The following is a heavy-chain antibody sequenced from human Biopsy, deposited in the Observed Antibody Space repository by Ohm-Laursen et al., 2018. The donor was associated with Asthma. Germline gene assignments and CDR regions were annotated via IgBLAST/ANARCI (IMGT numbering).Heavy chain of an antibody. CDR2: ISKDASTQ. Sequence: SLRLSCTAFGFSFNNFAIHWVRQAPGKGLEWVGRISKDASTQDYADSVKVRFTMARDNSKKTLDLQMNSLREEDTAVYYCVRDGTDDAFDIWGQGTVVSVSS. CDR3: VRDGTDDAFDI. J-gene: IGHJ3*02. CDR1: GFSFNNFA. V-gene: IGHV3-30*01. D-gene: IGHD1-1*01.